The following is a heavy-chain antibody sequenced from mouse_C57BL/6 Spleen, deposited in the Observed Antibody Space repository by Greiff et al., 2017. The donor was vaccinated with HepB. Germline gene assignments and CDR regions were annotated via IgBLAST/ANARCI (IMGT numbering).Heavy chain of an antibody. V-gene: IGHV1S81*02. CDR1: GYTFTSYW. D-gene: IGHD1-1*01. J-gene: IGHJ2*01. CDR3: ARIKKIVATYFDY. Sequence: QEPVQQSGAELVKAGASVKMSCKASGYTFTSYWMHWVKQRLGQGLEWFAETNPTNGRTYYNEKFKSKATLTVDKSSRTAYMLLSGPTFEDSAVYYCARIKKIVATYFDYWGQGTTLTDSS. CDR2: TNPTNGRT.